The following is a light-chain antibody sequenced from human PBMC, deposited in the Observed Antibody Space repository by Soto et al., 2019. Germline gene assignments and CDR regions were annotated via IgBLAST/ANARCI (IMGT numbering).Light chain of an antibody. CDR2: AAS. J-gene: IGKJ3*01. CDR1: QSISNY. CDR3: QRSYSTPFT. V-gene: IGKV1-39*01. Sequence: DLQMTQSPSSLSAFVGDRVTITCRASQSISNYLNWYQQKPGKAPKLLIYAASSLQTGVPSRFSGSGSGTDFTLTISSLQPEDFATYYCQRSYSTPFTFGPGTKVDIK.